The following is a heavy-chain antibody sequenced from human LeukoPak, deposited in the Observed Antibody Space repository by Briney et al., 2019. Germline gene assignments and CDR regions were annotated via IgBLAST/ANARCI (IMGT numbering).Heavy chain of an antibody. V-gene: IGHV4-30-2*01. D-gene: IGHD5-18*01. Sequence: SETLSLTCTVSGGSISSGGYYWSWIRQPPGKGLEWIGYVYHSGSTYYNPSLKSRVTISVDRSKNQFSLKLSSVTAADTAVYYCAREDPAMVNWFDPWGQGTLVTVSS. CDR2: VYHSGST. CDR1: GGSISSGGYY. CDR3: AREDPAMVNWFDP. J-gene: IGHJ5*02.